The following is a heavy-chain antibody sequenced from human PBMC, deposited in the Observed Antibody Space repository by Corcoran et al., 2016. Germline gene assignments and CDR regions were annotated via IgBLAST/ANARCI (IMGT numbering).Heavy chain of an antibody. D-gene: IGHD2-2*01. CDR2: MNPNSGNT. Sequence: QVQLVQSGADMKKPGASVKVSCKASGYTFSNYDINWVRQATGQGLEWMGWMNPNSGNTAYAQKFQGRVTVTRNTSISIGYMELSSLRSEDTAVHYCARGVDPVCGTSSFCLVGRNWFDPWGQGTLVTVSS. CDR1: GYTFSNYD. J-gene: IGHJ5*02. V-gene: IGHV1-8*02. CDR3: ARGVDPVCGTSSFCLVGRNWFDP.